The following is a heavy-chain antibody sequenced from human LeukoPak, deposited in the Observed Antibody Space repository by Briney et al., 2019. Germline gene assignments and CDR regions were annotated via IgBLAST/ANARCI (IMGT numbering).Heavy chain of an antibody. Sequence: ASVKVSCKASGGTFSSYAISWVRQAPGQGLEWMGGIIPIFGTANYAQKFQGRVTITADESTSTAYMELSSLRSEDTAVYYCARWSYDSGGYPNYFDYWGQGTLVTVSS. V-gene: IGHV1-69*13. J-gene: IGHJ4*02. CDR1: GGTFSSYA. CDR3: ARWSYDSGGYPNYFDY. D-gene: IGHD3-22*01. CDR2: IIPIFGTA.